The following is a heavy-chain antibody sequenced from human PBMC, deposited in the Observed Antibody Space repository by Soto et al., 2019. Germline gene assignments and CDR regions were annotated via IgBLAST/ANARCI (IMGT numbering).Heavy chain of an antibody. V-gene: IGHV4-34*01. J-gene: IGHJ5*02. CDR3: AVHSSSPGGWFDP. CDR1: GGSFSGYY. D-gene: IGHD6-6*01. CDR2: INHSGST. Sequence: PSETLSLTCAVYGGSFSGYYWSWIRQPPGKGLEWIGEINHSGSTNYNPSLKSRVTISVDTSKNQFSLKLSSVTAADTAVYYCAVHSSSPGGWFDPWGQGTLVTVSS.